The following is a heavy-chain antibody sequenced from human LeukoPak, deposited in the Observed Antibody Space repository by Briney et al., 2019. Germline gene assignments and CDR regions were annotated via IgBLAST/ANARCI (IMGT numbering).Heavy chain of an antibody. V-gene: IGHV1-3*01. CDR3: ARAGGWDNNPFDY. Sequence: ASVKVSCKASGYTFTSYAMHWVRQAPGQRLEWMGWINAGNGNTKYSQKFQGRVTITRNTSASTAYMELSSLRSEDTAVYYCARAGGWDNNPFDYWGQGTLVTVSS. CDR1: GYTFTSYA. CDR2: INAGNGNT. D-gene: IGHD1/OR15-1a*01. J-gene: IGHJ4*02.